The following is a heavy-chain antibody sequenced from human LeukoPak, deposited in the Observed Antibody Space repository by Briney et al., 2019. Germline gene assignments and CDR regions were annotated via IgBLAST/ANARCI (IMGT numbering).Heavy chain of an antibody. CDR2: IYYSGST. CDR1: GGSISSYY. Sequence: SETLSLTCTVSGGSISSYYRSWIRQPPGKGLEWIGYIYYSGSTYYNPSLKSRVTISVDTSKNQFSLKLSSVTAADTAVYYCARTTNAGAFDIWGQGTMVTVSS. J-gene: IGHJ3*02. V-gene: IGHV4-59*12. CDR3: ARTTNAGAFDI. D-gene: IGHD1-1*01.